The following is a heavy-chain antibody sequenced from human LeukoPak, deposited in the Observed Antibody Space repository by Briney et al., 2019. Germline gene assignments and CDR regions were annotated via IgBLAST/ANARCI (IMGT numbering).Heavy chain of an antibody. CDR1: GYTFTSYY. CDR3: ARDREGYYGSPPYDY. Sequence: ASVRVSCKASGYTFTSYYMHWVRQAPGQGLEWMGIINPSGGSTSYAQKFQGRVTMTRDTSTRTVYMGLSSLRSEDTAVYYCARDREGYYGSPPYDYWGQGTLVTVSS. V-gene: IGHV1-46*01. CDR2: INPSGGST. D-gene: IGHD3-22*01. J-gene: IGHJ4*02.